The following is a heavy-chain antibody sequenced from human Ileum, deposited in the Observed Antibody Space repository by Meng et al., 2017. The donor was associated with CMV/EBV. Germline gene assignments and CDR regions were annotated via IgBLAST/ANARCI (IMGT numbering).Heavy chain of an antibody. V-gene: IGHV3-21*01. J-gene: IGHJ4*02. CDR2: ISSSSSYI. Sequence: GESLKISCAASGFTFSSYSMNWVRQAPGKGLEWVSSISSSSSYIYYADSVKGRFTISRDNAKNSLYLQMNSLRAEDTAVYYCAKGGYIGSYYFDYWGQGTLVTVSS. D-gene: IGHD1-26*01. CDR3: AKGGYIGSYYFDY. CDR1: GFTFSSYS.